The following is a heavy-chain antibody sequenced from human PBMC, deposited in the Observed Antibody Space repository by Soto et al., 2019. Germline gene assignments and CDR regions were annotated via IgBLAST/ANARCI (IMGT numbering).Heavy chain of an antibody. V-gene: IGHV1-18*01. D-gene: IGHD2-15*01. CDR2: ISAYNGNT. J-gene: IGHJ6*02. Sequence: SVKVSGNASGYTFTGYGISLVRHSPGQGLEWMGWISAYNGNTNYAQKLQGRVAMTTDTSTSTAYMELRSLRSDDTDVYYCASDRLVVVVADNYYYHGMDVWGQATTLTTSS. CDR3: ASDRLVVVVADNYYYHGMDV. CDR1: GYTFTGYG.